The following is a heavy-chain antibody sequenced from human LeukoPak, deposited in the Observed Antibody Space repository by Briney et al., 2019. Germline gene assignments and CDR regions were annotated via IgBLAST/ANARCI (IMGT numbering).Heavy chain of an antibody. J-gene: IGHJ4*02. CDR2: IYYSGTT. CDR3: ARYWSRFDY. CDR1: GGSISSYY. V-gene: IGHV4-59*08. D-gene: IGHD1-1*01. Sequence: PSETLSLTRTVSGGSISSYYWSWIRRPPGKGLEWIGYIYYSGTTNYNPSLKSRVTISVDTSKNQFPLKLSSVTAADTAVYFCARYWSRFDYWGQGTLVTVSS.